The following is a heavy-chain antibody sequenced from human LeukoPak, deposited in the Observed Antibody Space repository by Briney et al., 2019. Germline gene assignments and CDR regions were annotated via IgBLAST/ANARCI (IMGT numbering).Heavy chain of an antibody. CDR2: ISYDGSNK. Sequence: PGGSLRLSCAASGFTFSSYGMHWVRQAPGKGLEWVAVISYDGSNKYYADSVKGRFTISRDNSKNTLYLQMNSLRAEDTAVYYCAKSDYGDHSLLDYWGQGTLVTVSS. J-gene: IGHJ4*02. V-gene: IGHV3-30*18. D-gene: IGHD4-17*01. CDR3: AKSDYGDHSLLDY. CDR1: GFTFSSYG.